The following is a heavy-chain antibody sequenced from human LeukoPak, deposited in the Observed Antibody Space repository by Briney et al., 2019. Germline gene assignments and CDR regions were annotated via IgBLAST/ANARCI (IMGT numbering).Heavy chain of an antibody. CDR2: ISNSGGNI. J-gene: IGHJ4*02. CDR1: GFTFGDYA. CDR3: ANFACCHYDSESGY. Sequence: PGGSLRLSRTASGFTFGDYAMSWVRQAPGRGLEWLSSISNSGGNIDYRNSVKGRFTISRDNSKNTLYLQMDSLGAEDTAVYYCANFACCHYDSESGYWGQGTLVTVSS. V-gene: IGHV3-23*01. D-gene: IGHD3-22*01.